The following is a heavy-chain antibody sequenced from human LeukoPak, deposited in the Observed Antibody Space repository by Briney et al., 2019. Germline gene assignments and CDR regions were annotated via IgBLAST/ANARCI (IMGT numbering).Heavy chain of an antibody. CDR2: INHSGST. Sequence: SETLSLTCAVYGGSFSGYYWSWIRQPPGKGLEWIGEINHSGSTNYNPSLKSRVTISVDTSKNQFSLKLSSVTAADTAVYYCASSLAYCGGDCYPDAFDIWGQGTMVTVSS. CDR3: ASSLAYCGGDCYPDAFDI. J-gene: IGHJ3*02. V-gene: IGHV4-34*01. D-gene: IGHD2-21*02. CDR1: GGSFSGYY.